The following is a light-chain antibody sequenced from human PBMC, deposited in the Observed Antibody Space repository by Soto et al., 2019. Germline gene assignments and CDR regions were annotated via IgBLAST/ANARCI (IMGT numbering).Light chain of an antibody. V-gene: IGKV2-30*01. Sequence: DVVLTQSPLSLPVTLGQPASISCRSSQSLVDSDGNTYLNWFQQRPGQSPRRLIYQVSNRDSGVPDRFSGSGSGTDFTLKISRVEAEDVGVYYCMQGTYWPPWTFGQGTKVEIK. CDR3: MQGTYWPPWT. CDR2: QVS. CDR1: QSLVDSDGNTY. J-gene: IGKJ1*01.